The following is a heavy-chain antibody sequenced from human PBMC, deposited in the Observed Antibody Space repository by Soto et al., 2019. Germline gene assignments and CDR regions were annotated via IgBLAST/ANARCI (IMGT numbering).Heavy chain of an antibody. CDR3: AHARHPYHYYGMDV. Sequence: QITLKESGPTLVKPTQTLTLTCTFSGFSLSTSGVGVGWIRQPPGKALEWLALIYWDDGKRYSPSLKSRLTIPKETSKNQVVLKMTNMDPVDTATYFCAHARHPYHYYGMDVWGPGTTVTVPS. V-gene: IGHV2-5*02. J-gene: IGHJ6*02. CDR1: GFSLSTSGVG. CDR2: IYWDDGK.